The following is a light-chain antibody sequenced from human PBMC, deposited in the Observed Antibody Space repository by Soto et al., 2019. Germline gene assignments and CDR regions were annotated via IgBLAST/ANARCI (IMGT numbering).Light chain of an antibody. CDR1: SSNIAINY. CDR3: AAWDDSLSGDV. V-gene: IGLV1-47*02. CDR2: SND. Sequence: QSVLTQPPSASGTPGQRVTISCSGSSSNIAINYVYWYQQLPGTAPKLLIYSNDQRPSGVPDRVSGSKSGTSASLAISGLRSEDEADYYCAAWDDSLSGDVFGTGTKVTVL. J-gene: IGLJ1*01.